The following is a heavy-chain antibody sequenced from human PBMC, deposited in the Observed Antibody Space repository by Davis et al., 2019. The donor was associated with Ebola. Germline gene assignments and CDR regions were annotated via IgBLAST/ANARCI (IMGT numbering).Heavy chain of an antibody. Sequence: GESLKISCAASGFTFSSYAMHWVRQAPGKGLEWVAVISYDGSNKYYADSVKGRFTISRDNSKNTLYLQMNSLRAEDTAVYYCAKGSSSYPQPYYYYYYMDVWGKGTTVTVSS. CDR3: AKGSSSYPQPYYYYYYMDV. J-gene: IGHJ6*03. CDR2: ISYDGSNK. V-gene: IGHV3-30-3*01. CDR1: GFTFSSYA. D-gene: IGHD6-6*01.